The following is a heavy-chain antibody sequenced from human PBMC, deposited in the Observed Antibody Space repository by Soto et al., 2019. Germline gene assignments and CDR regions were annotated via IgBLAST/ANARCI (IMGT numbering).Heavy chain of an antibody. CDR2: ISYDGSNK. CDR3: AKGAYAELAFDI. V-gene: IGHV3-30*18. D-gene: IGHD1-7*01. J-gene: IGHJ3*02. Sequence: GGSLRLSCAASGFTFSSCGMHWVRQAPGKGLEWVAVISYDGSNKYYADSVKGRFTISRDNSKNTLYLQMNSLRAEDTAVYYCAKGAYAELAFDIWGQGTMVTLSS. CDR1: GFTFSSCG.